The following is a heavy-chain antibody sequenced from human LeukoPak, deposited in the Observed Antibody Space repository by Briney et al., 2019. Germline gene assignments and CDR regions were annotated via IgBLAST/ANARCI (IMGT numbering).Heavy chain of an antibody. J-gene: IGHJ6*02. D-gene: IGHD6-13*01. Sequence: GGSLRLSCAASGFTVSSNYMSWVRQAPGKGLEWVSVIYSGGSTHYVASVKGRFTISRDNSKNTLYLQMNSLRAEDTAVYYCARAAAGYYYGMDVWGQGTTVTVSS. CDR2: IYSGGST. CDR1: GFTVSSNY. V-gene: IGHV3-66*01. CDR3: ARAAAGYYYGMDV.